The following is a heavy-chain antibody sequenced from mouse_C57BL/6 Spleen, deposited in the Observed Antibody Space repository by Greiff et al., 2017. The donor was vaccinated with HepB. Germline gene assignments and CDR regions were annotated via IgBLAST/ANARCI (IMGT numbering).Heavy chain of an antibody. J-gene: IGHJ2*01. Sequence: QVQLQQSGAELVRPGASVTLSCKASGYTFTDYEMHWVKQTPVHGLEWIGAIDPDTGGTAYNQKFKGKAILTADKSSSTAYMELRSLTSEDSAVYYCTRPLLRYFDYWGQGTTLTVSS. CDR2: IDPDTGGT. D-gene: IGHD1-2*01. CDR3: TRPLLRYFDY. CDR1: GYTFTDYE. V-gene: IGHV1-15*01.